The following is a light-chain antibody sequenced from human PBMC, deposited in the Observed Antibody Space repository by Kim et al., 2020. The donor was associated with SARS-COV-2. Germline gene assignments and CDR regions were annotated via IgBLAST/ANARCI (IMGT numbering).Light chain of an antibody. J-gene: IGLJ2*01. CDR1: SSDIGMNY. CDR3: ETWDSTLSAVI. CDR2: EDT. Sequence: GQTVTISCSGTSSDIGMNYVSWYQQFPGTAPKLVIYEDTERPSGIPDRFSASKSGTSATLGISGLQPGDEAVYYCETWDSTLSAVIFGGGTQLTVL. V-gene: IGLV1-51*01.